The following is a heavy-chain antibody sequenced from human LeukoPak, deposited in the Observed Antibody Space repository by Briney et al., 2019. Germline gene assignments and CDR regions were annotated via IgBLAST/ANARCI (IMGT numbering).Heavy chain of an antibody. V-gene: IGHV3-30-3*01. J-gene: IGHJ4*02. Sequence: GGSLRLSCAASEFTFSTYAMHWVRQAPGKGLEWVAVISYAGSNKYYADSVKGRFTISRDNSKNTLYLQMNSLRAEDTAVYYCARPSSAVGFGALDYWGQGTLVTVSS. CDR3: ARPSSAVGFGALDY. CDR2: ISYAGSNK. D-gene: IGHD3-10*01. CDR1: EFTFSTYA.